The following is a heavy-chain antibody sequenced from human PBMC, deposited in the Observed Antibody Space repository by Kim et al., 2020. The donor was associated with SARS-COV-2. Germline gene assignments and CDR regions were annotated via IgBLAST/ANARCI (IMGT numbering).Heavy chain of an antibody. CDR1: GYTFTSYG. CDR2: ISAYNGNT. Sequence: ASVKVSCKASGYTFTSYGISWVRQAPGQGLEWMGWISAYNGNTNYAQKLQGRVTMTTDTSTSTAYMELRSLRSDDTAVYYCARALSGSYHLFDAFDIWGQGTMVTVSS. CDR3: ARALSGSYHLFDAFDI. V-gene: IGHV1-18*01. J-gene: IGHJ3*02. D-gene: IGHD1-26*01.